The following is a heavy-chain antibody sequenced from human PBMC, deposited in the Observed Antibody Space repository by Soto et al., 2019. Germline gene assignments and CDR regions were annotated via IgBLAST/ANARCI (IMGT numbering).Heavy chain of an antibody. CDR2: ISAYIGNT. J-gene: IGHJ4*02. V-gene: IGHV1-18*01. CDR1: GYTLTSIG. Sequence: QVQLVQSGAEVKKPGASVKVSCKASGYTLTSIGFTWLRQAPGQGFEWMGWISAYIGNTNYAQKLQGRVTMTTDTSTSTAYMELRSLRSDDTAVYYCARDLHGDPYYWGQGTLVTVSS. D-gene: IGHD4-17*01. CDR3: ARDLHGDPYY.